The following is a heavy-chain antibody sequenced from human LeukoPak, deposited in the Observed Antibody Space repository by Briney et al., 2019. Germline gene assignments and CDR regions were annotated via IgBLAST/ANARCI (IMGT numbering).Heavy chain of an antibody. J-gene: IGHJ6*03. CDR3: ARHREDGDYYYYYMDV. CDR2: IYPGGSDT. Sequence: GESLKISCKGSGYSFTSYWIGWVRQMPGKGLEWMGIIYPGGSDTRYSPSFQGQVTISADKSISTAYLQWSSLKASDAAMYYCARHREDGDYYYYYMDVWGKGTTVTVSS. CDR1: GYSFTSYW. D-gene: IGHD4-17*01. V-gene: IGHV5-51*01.